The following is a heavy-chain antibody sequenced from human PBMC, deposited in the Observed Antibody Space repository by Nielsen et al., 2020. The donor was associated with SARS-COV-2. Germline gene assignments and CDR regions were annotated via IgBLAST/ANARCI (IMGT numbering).Heavy chain of an antibody. CDR1: GFTFSSYA. D-gene: IGHD2-15*01. V-gene: IGHV3-30-3*01. J-gene: IGHJ6*02. CDR3: ARAADEYCSGGSCYSYYYYGMDV. CDR2: ISYDGSNK. Sequence: GESLKISCAASGFTFSSYAMHWVRQAPGKGLEWVAVISYDGSNKYYADSVKGRFTISRDNSKNTLYLQMNSLRAEDTAVYYCARAADEYCSGGSCYSYYYYGMDVWGQGTTVTVSS.